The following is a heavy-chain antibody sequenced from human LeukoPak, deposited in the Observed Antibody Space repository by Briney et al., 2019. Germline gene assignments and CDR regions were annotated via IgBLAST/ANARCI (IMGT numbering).Heavy chain of an antibody. CDR2: IKQDGSEK. Sequence: PGGSLRLSCAASGFTFSSYWMSWVRQAPGKGLEWVANIKQDGSEKYYVDSVKGRFTISRDNAKNSLYLQMNSLRAEDTAVYYCAREMGYCSSTSCYTGYYYYYMDVWGKGTTVTVSS. CDR3: AREMGYCSSTSCYTGYYYYYMDV. J-gene: IGHJ6*03. CDR1: GFTFSSYW. D-gene: IGHD2-2*02. V-gene: IGHV3-7*01.